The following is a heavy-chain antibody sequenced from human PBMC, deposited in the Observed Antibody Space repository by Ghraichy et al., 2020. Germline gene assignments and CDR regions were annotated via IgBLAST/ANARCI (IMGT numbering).Heavy chain of an antibody. CDR1: GFTVSNSY. CDR3: ARVVIYCSGGTCYRSDAFDI. V-gene: IGHV3-66*01. J-gene: IGHJ3*02. Sequence: GGSLRLSCAASGFTVSNSYMSWVRQAPGKGLEWVSVVYSGGSAYYADSVKGRFTVSRDNSMNTMFLQMNSLRAEDTAVYYCARVVIYCSGGTCYRSDAFDIWGQGTMVTVSS. CDR2: VYSGGSA. D-gene: IGHD2-15*01.